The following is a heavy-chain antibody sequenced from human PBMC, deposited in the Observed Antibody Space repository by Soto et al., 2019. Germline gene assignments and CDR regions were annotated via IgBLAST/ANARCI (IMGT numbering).Heavy chain of an antibody. CDR3: TRDGVTGTLDDAFDI. CDR1: GFTFGDYA. Sequence: GGSLRLSCTASGFTFGDYAMSWFRQAPGKGQEWVGFIRSKAYGGTTEYAASVKGRFTISRDDSKSIAYLQMNSLKTEDTAVYYCTRDGVTGTLDDAFDIWGQGTMVTVSS. V-gene: IGHV3-49*03. CDR2: IRSKAYGGTT. D-gene: IGHD1-7*01. J-gene: IGHJ3*02.